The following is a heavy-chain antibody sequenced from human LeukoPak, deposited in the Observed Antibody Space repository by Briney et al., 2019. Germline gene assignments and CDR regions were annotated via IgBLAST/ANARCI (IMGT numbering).Heavy chain of an antibody. CDR1: GFTFSRYW. CDR2: INNDGSRT. V-gene: IGHV3-74*01. D-gene: IGHD6-13*01. Sequence: GGSLRLSCAASGFTFSRYWMHWVRQAAGKGLVWVSRINNDGSRTSYADSVKGRFTISRDNAKNTLYLQMNSLRAEDTAVYYCARAAGTYYYYGMDVWGQGTTVTVSS. J-gene: IGHJ6*02. CDR3: ARAAGTYYYYGMDV.